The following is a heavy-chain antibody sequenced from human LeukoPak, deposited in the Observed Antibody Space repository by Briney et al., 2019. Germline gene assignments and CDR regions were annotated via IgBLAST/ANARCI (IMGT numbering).Heavy chain of an antibody. J-gene: IGHJ5*02. CDR3: AREIYVWGSYRFNWFDP. CDR1: GYTFTGYY. CDR2: INPNSGGT. D-gene: IGHD3-16*02. Sequence: ASVKVSCKASGYTFTGYYMHWVRQAPGQGLEWMGWINPNSGGTNCAQKFQGRVTMTRDTSISTAYMELSRLRSDDTAVYYCAREIYVWGSYRFNWFDPWGQGTLVTVSS. V-gene: IGHV1-2*02.